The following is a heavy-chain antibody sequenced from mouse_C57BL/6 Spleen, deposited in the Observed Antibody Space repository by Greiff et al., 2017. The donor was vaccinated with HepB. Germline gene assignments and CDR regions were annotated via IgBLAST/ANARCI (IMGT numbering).Heavy chain of an antibody. V-gene: IGHV5-9-1*02. CDR1: GFTFSSYA. Sequence: EVQLQESGEGLVKPGGSLKLSCAASGFTFSSYAMSWVRQTPEKRLEWVAYISSGGDYIYYADTVKGRFTISRDNARNTLYLQMSSLKSEDTAMYYCTRDYYGSSYVGYFDVWGTGTTVTVSS. J-gene: IGHJ1*03. CDR3: TRDYYGSSYVGYFDV. CDR2: ISSGGDYI. D-gene: IGHD1-1*01.